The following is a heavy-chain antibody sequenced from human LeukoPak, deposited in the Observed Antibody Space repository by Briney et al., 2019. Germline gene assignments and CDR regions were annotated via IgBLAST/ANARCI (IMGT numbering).Heavy chain of an antibody. V-gene: IGHV4-34*01. CDR1: GGSFSGYY. CDR2: INHSGST. CDR3: ARQTYYYYGMDV. J-gene: IGHJ6*02. Sequence: SETLSLTCAVYGGSFSGYYWSWIRQPPGKGLEWIGEINHSGSTNYNPSLKSRVTISVDTSKNQFSLKLSSVTAADTAVYYCARQTYYYYGMDVWGQGTTVTVSS.